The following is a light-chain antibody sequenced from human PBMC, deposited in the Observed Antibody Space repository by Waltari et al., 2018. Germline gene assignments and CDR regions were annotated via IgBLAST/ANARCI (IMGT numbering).Light chain of an antibody. CDR3: GTWDTDLSVV. V-gene: IGLV1-51*01. Sequence: QSVLTQPPSVSAAPGQKVTISCSGTGSNIGNNFVSWYQQLPGTAPKLLIYDNTQRPSGMPDRFSGSKSGTSATLGITGLQTGDEADYYCGTWDTDLSVVFGGGTKLTVL. CDR1: GSNIGNNF. CDR2: DNT. J-gene: IGLJ2*01.